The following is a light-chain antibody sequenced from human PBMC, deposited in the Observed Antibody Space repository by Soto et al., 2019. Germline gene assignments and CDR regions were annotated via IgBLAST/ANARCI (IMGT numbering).Light chain of an antibody. J-gene: IGKJ3*01. CDR2: AAS. CDR3: QQSYSTPPFT. CDR1: QSISSY. V-gene: IGKV1-39*01. Sequence: DIQMTQSPSSLSASVGDRVTITCRASQSISSYLNWYQQKPGKAPKLLIYAASSFQSGVPSRFSGSGSVTDFTLTISSLQPEYFATYYCQQSYSTPPFTFGPGTKVDIK.